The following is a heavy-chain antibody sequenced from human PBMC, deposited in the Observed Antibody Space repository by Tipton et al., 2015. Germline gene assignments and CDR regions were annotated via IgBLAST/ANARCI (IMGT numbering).Heavy chain of an antibody. Sequence: TLSLTCTVSGGSIGGGYYWSWPHQYPRKGLGWIGFLYYSGYTNYNPSLSGRLTISKDTSRNQFSLHLKSVTAADTAVYYCARDKTFEAFDIWGQGTKVTVSS. D-gene: IGHD2/OR15-2a*01. CDR1: GGSIGGGYY. J-gene: IGHJ3*02. V-gene: IGHV4-31*03. CDR2: LYYSGYT. CDR3: ARDKTFEAFDI.